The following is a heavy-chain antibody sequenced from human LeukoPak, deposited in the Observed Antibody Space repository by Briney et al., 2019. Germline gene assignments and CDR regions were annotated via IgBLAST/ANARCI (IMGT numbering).Heavy chain of an antibody. CDR3: ARAPPKSTLRYCSSTSCYPRYYHMDV. V-gene: IGHV3-7*01. D-gene: IGHD2-2*01. J-gene: IGHJ6*03. Sequence: GGSLRLSCAASGFTFSSYWMSWVRQAPGKGLEWVANIKQDGSEKYYVDSVKGRFTISRDNAKNSLYLQMNSLRAEDTAVYYCARAPPKSTLRYCSSTSCYPRYYHMDVWGKGTTVTVSS. CDR2: IKQDGSEK. CDR1: GFTFSSYW.